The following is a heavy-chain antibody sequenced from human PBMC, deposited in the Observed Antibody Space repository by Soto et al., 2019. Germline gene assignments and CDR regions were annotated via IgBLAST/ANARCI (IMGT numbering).Heavy chain of an antibody. D-gene: IGHD4-17*01. Sequence: EVQLLQSGGGLVQPGGSLRLSCAASGFTFSSYAMGWVRQTPGKGLEWVSAISGSGKNTYYSDSVKGRFTISRDNSKNTLYLQTNSLRAEDTAIYYCAKRSSHYGGNPPDYWGQGTLVTVSS. CDR2: ISGSGKNT. CDR3: AKRSSHYGGNPPDY. J-gene: IGHJ4*02. V-gene: IGHV3-23*01. CDR1: GFTFSSYA.